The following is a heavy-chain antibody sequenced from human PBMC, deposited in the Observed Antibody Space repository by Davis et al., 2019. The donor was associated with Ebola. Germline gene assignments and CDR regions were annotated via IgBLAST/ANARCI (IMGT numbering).Heavy chain of an antibody. CDR1: GFTFSNAW. CDR2: IKSKTDGGTT. Sequence: PGGSLRLSCVASGFTFSNAWMSWVRQAPGKGLEWVGRIKSKTDGGTTDYAAPVKGRFSISRDDSKKTLYLQMNSLKTEDTAVYYCTTGGYYDGSGFYSPDNCGMDVWGQGTTVTVSS. V-gene: IGHV3-15*01. J-gene: IGHJ6*02. CDR3: TTGGYYDGSGFYSPDNCGMDV. D-gene: IGHD3-22*01.